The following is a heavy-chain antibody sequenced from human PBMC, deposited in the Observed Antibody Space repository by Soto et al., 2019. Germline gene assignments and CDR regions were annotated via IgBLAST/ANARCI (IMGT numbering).Heavy chain of an antibody. CDR2: MYHSGSA. J-gene: IGHJ6*02. V-gene: IGHV4-59*08. D-gene: IGHD1-26*01. CDR1: GDSISRYY. Sequence: SESLSLTCTVSGDSISRYYWSWIRQPPGKELEWIGYMYHSGSANYNPSIKSRVTMAVDTSKNQISLNMNSVTAADTAVYYCARHLIVGSATSKFYYGMDVWGQGTTVT. CDR3: ARHLIVGSATSKFYYGMDV.